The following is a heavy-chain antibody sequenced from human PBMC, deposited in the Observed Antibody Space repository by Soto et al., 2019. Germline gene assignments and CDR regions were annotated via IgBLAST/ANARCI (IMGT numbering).Heavy chain of an antibody. CDR3: XXXXXXXLIDY. CDR1: GYTFTSYX. J-gene: IGHJ4*02. CDR2: ISAYNGNT. V-gene: IGHV1-18*01. Sequence: QVQLVQSGAEVKKPGASVKVSCKASGYTFTSYXXXXXXXXXXXGLEWMGWISAYNGNTKYAQKLQGRVTMTTDTXXXXXXXXXXXXXXXXXXXXXXXXXXXXXLIDYWGQGTLVTVSS.